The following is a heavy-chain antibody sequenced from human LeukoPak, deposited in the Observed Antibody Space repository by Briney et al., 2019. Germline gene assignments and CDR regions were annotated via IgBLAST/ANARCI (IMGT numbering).Heavy chain of an antibody. CDR3: ARGVAAAGHFDY. D-gene: IGHD6-13*01. V-gene: IGHV4-61*02. CDR1: GGSISSSSYY. J-gene: IGHJ4*02. CDR2: LYTSGST. Sequence: SQTLSLXCTVSGGSISSSSYYWSWIRQPAGKGPEWIGRLYTSGSTNYNPSLKSRVTISVDTSKNQVSLKLSSVTAADTAVYYCARGVAAAGHFDYWGQGTLVTVSS.